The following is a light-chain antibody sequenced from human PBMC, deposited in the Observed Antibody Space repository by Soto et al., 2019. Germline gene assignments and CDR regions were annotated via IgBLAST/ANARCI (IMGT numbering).Light chain of an antibody. J-gene: IGLJ6*01. CDR2: EVS. V-gene: IGLV2-14*03. CDR3: TSFAHGRIYV. Sequence: QSVLTQPASVAGSPGQSITSSFSGTSSDIGAYDLVSWYQQHPGRAPKLIIYEVSHRFSGLSYRFSGSKSVNTASLNISGLQADDEGDYYCTSFAHGRIYVFGSGTKVTV. CDR1: SSDIGAYDL.